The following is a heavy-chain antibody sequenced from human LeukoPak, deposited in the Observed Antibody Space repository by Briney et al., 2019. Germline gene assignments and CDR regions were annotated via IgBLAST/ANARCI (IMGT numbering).Heavy chain of an antibody. CDR3: AKGRVLLRPTYYYGSGSYYNPYYYYGMDV. Sequence: GRSLRLSCAASGFTFSSYAMSWVRQAPGKGLEWVSAISGSGGSTYYADSVKGRFTISRDNSKNTLYLQMNSLRAEDTAVYYCAKGRVLLRPTYYYGSGSYYNPYYYYGMDVWGQGTTVTVSS. V-gene: IGHV3-23*01. CDR1: GFTFSSYA. CDR2: ISGSGGST. J-gene: IGHJ6*02. D-gene: IGHD3-10*01.